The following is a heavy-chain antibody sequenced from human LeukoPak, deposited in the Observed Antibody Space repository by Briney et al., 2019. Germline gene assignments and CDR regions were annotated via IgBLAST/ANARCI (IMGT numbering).Heavy chain of an antibody. J-gene: IGHJ4*02. CDR1: GFSLSTSGMC. V-gene: IGHV2-70*11. D-gene: IGHD1-26*01. CDR2: IDWDNDK. CDR3: ARARIVGAQRGLDY. Sequence: SGPALVKPTQTLTLTCTFSGFSLSTSGMCVSWIRQPPGKALEWLARIDWDNDKYYSTSLKTRLTISKDTSKNQVVLTMTNMDPVDTATYYCARARIVGAQRGLDYWGQGTLVTVSS.